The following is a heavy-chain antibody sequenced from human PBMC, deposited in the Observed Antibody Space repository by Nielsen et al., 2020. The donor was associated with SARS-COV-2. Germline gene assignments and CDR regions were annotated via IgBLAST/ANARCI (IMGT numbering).Heavy chain of an antibody. CDR3: AKIDSSSWHVYYYGMYA. D-gene: IGHD6-13*01. J-gene: IGHJ6*02. Sequence: GGSLRLSCAASGFTFSSYAMSWVRQAPGKGLEWVSAISGSGGSTYYADSVKGRFTISRDNSKNTLYLQMNSLRAEDTAVYYCAKIDSSSWHVYYYGMYAWGQGTTVTVSS. CDR1: GFTFSSYA. V-gene: IGHV3-23*01. CDR2: ISGSGGST.